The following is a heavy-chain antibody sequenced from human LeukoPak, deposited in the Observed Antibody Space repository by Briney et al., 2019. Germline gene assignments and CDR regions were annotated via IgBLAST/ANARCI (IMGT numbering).Heavy chain of an antibody. D-gene: IGHD4-17*01. CDR3: ARANDYGDDY. Sequence: GGSLRLSCAASGFTFNIYAIHWVSQAPGKGLEWVAVILPDGSDKYYADSVKGRYTISRDNSKNTLYLQMNSLRAEDTAVYYCARANDYGDDYWGQGTLVTVSS. CDR2: ILPDGSDK. CDR1: GFTFNIYA. V-gene: IGHV3-30-3*01. J-gene: IGHJ4*02.